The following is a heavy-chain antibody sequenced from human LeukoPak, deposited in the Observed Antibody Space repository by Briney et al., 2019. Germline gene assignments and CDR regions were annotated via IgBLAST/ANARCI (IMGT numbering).Heavy chain of an antibody. Sequence: GGSLRLSCAASGFTFSSYAMHWVRQAPGKGLEWLAVISYDGSNKYYADSVKGRFTISRDNSKNTLYLQMNSLRAEDTAVYYCARTVNSVYYYGMDVWGQGTTVTVSS. CDR3: ARTVNSVYYYGMDV. CDR1: GFTFSSYA. V-gene: IGHV3-30-3*01. D-gene: IGHD5-24*01. J-gene: IGHJ6*02. CDR2: ISYDGSNK.